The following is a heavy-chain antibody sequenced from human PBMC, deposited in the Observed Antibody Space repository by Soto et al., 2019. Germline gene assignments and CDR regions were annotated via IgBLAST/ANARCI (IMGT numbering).Heavy chain of an antibody. CDR1: GYTFTSYG. CDR3: ARPARRYYDFWSGYQPLDWSYGMDV. V-gene: IGHV1-18*04. J-gene: IGHJ6*02. Sequence: ASVKVSCKASGYTFTSYGISWVRQAPGQGLEWMGWISAYNGNTNYAQKLQGRVTMTTDTSTSTAYMELRSLRSDDTAVYYCARPARRYYDFWSGYQPLDWSYGMDVWGQGTTVTVSS. D-gene: IGHD3-3*01. CDR2: ISAYNGNT.